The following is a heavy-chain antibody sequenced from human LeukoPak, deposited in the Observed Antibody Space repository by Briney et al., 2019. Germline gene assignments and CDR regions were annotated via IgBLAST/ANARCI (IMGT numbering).Heavy chain of an antibody. J-gene: IGHJ6*03. V-gene: IGHV4-4*07. D-gene: IGHD2-2*01. CDR2: IYTSGST. CDR1: GGSISSYY. Sequence: SETLSLTCTVSGGSISSYYWSWIRQPAGKGLEWIGRIYTSGSTNYNPSLKSRVTMSVDTSKNQFSLKLTFVTDADTAVYYCARVGCSSTSCYGNYYMDVWGKGTTVTVS. CDR3: ARVGCSSTSCYGNYYMDV.